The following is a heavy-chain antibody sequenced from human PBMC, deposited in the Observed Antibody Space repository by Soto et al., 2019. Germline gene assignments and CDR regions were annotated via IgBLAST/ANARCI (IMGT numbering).Heavy chain of an antibody. CDR3: ARGGYGDY. CDR1: GYTFTSYG. Sequence: QVHLVQSGAEVKKPGASVKVSCKASGYTFTSYGITWVRQAPGQGLEWMGWISAHNGNTDYAQKLQGRVIVTRDTSTSTADVELRSLRSDDTALYYCARGGYGDYWCQGAPVTVSS. V-gene: IGHV1-18*01. CDR2: ISAHNGNT. D-gene: IGHD1-1*01. J-gene: IGHJ4*02.